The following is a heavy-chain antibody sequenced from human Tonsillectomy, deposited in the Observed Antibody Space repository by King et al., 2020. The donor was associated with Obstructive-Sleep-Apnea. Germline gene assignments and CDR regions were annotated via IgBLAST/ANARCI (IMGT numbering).Heavy chain of an antibody. Sequence: VQLVESGGGLVQPGGSLRLSCAASGFTFSNYAMSWVRQAPGKGLEWVSAISGSGGTTYYADSVKGRFTISRDNSKNTLYLQMSSLRAEDTAVYYCAKDSRYYVWGSYREALDYWGQGTLVTVSS. CDR2: ISGSGGTT. CDR1: GFTFSNYA. CDR3: AKDSRYYVWGSYREALDY. D-gene: IGHD3-16*02. J-gene: IGHJ4*02. V-gene: IGHV3-23*04.